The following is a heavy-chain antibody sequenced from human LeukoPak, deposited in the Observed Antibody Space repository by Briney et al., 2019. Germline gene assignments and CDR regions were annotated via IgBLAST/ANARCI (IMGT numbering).Heavy chain of an antibody. CDR1: GFTFDDYA. D-gene: IGHD3-3*01. J-gene: IGHJ6*02. Sequence: PGGSLRLSCAASGFTFDDYAMHWVRQAPGKGLEWVSLISGDATSTYYADSMKGRFTISRDNSKNPLYLQINSLRTEDTALYYCSRGAYDFWSGYHDSGGYYGMDVWSQGTTVTVSS. CDR3: SRGAYDFWSGYHDSGGYYGMDV. V-gene: IGHV3-43*02. CDR2: ISGDATST.